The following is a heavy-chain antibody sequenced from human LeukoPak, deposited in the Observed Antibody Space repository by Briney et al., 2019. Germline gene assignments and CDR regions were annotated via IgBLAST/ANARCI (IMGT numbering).Heavy chain of an antibody. CDR3: ARHYYDGGGY. Sequence: ALVKVSCKASGGTFSSYAISWVRQAPGQGLEWMGGIIPIFGTANYAQKFQGRVTITADESTSTAYMELSSLRSEDTAVYYCARHYYDGGGYWGQGALVTVSS. V-gene: IGHV1-69*13. CDR2: IIPIFGTA. CDR1: GGTFSSYA. D-gene: IGHD3-22*01. J-gene: IGHJ4*02.